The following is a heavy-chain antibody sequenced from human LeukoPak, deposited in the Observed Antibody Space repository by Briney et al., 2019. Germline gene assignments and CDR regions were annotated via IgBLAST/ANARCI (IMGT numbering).Heavy chain of an antibody. J-gene: IGHJ2*01. CDR3: ARGMGGRLGELSLRYLDL. V-gene: IGHV1-45*02. Sequence: GASVKVSCKASGYTFTYRYLHWVRQAPGQALEWMGWITPFNGNTNYAQKFQDRVTITRDRSMSTAYMELSSLRSEDTAMYYCARGMGGRLGELSLRYLDLWGRGTLVTVSS. CDR2: ITPFNGNT. D-gene: IGHD3-16*02. CDR1: GYTFTYRY.